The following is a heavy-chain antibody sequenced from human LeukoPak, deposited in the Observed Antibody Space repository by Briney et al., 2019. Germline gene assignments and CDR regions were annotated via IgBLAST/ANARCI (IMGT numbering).Heavy chain of an antibody. Sequence: GGSLRLSCAASGFTFSNYWMSWVRQAPGKGLEWLANINQDGSEIYYVDSVKGRFTISRDNGKNSLYLQINSLRADDTAVYYCGKSGSRDWDYFEYWGQGTLVTASS. J-gene: IGHJ4*02. CDR1: GFTFSNYW. V-gene: IGHV3-7*01. D-gene: IGHD6-19*01. CDR3: GKSGSRDWDYFEY. CDR2: INQDGSEI.